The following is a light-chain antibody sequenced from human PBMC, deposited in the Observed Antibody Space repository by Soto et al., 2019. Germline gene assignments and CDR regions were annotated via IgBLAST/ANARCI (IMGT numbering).Light chain of an antibody. CDR1: QSVSSN. J-gene: IGKJ1*01. V-gene: IGKV3-15*01. CDR3: QQYNNWPRT. CDR2: GAS. Sequence: EIGMTQSPATLSVSPGERATLSCRASQSVSSNLAWYQQKPGQAPRLLIYGASTRATGIPARFSGSGSGTEFTLTISSLQSEDFAVYYCQQYNNWPRTVGQGTKVEIK.